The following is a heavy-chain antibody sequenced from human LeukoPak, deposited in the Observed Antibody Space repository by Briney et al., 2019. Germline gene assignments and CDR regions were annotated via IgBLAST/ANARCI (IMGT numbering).Heavy chain of an antibody. CDR2: IIPNLGRA. Sequence: SVTLSFNCSVGTFSFYAICWMWLRQGPGHEWMGGIIPNLGRATYEKKFQNRLTITTEESTNKAYMELSSLISEDKAVYYYGGEGTAMVTGRYYYYYYMDVWGKGTTVTVCS. CDR3: GGEGTAMVTGRYYYYYYMDV. CDR1: VGTFSFYA. V-gene: IGHV1-69*05. D-gene: IGHD5-18*01. J-gene: IGHJ6*03.